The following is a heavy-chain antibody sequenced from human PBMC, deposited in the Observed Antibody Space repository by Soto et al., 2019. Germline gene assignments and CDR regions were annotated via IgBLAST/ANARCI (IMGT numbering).Heavy chain of an antibody. CDR3: ARDSIRPIGVRGVINWFDP. D-gene: IGHD3-10*01. Sequence: SQTLSLTCAISGDSVSSNSAAWNWIRQSPSRGLEWLGRTYYRSKWYNDYAVSVKSRITINPDTSKNQFSLQLNSVTPEDTAVYYCARDSIRPIGVRGVINWFDPWGQGTLVTVSS. CDR2: TYYRSKWYN. CDR1: GDSVSSNSAA. V-gene: IGHV6-1*01. J-gene: IGHJ5*02.